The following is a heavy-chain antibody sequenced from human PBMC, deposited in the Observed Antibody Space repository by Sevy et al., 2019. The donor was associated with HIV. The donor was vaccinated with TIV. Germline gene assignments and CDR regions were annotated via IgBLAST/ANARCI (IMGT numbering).Heavy chain of an antibody. CDR1: GFTFSSYS. CDR2: ISSSSTTI. V-gene: IGHV3-48*02. J-gene: IGHJ4*02. D-gene: IGHD5-12*01. Sequence: GGSLRLSCAASGFTFSSYSMNWVRQAPGKGLEWVSYISSSSTTIYYADSVEGRFTISRDNAKNSLYLQMNSLRDEDTAVYYCARGYTGYDVGPLDYWGQGTLVTVSS. CDR3: ARGYTGYDVGPLDY.